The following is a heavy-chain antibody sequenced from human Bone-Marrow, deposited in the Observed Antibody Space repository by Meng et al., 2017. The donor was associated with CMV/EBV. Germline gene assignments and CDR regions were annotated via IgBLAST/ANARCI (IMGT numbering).Heavy chain of an antibody. D-gene: IGHD2-2*01. V-gene: IGHV3-30-3*01. Sequence: GESLKISCAASGFSFSSYRMNWVRQAPGKGLEWVAVISYDGSNKYYADSVKGRFTISRDNSKNTLYLQMNSLRAEDTAVYYCARDLDVVVPAAAQYYYYYYGMDVWGQGTTVTVSS. CDR3: ARDLDVVVPAAAQYYYYYYGMDV. J-gene: IGHJ6*02. CDR1: GFSFSSYR. CDR2: ISYDGSNK.